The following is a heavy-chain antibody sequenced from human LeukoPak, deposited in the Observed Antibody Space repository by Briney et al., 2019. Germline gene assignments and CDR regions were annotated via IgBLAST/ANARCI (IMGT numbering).Heavy chain of an antibody. Sequence: GGSLRLSCAASGFTFSSYAMSRVRQAPGKGLEWVSAISGSGGSTYYADSVKGRFTISRDNSKNTLYLQMNSLRAEDTAVYYCAKDSSDSSGNYTPLDYWGQGTLVTVSS. CDR3: AKDSSDSSGNYTPLDY. CDR1: GFTFSSYA. V-gene: IGHV3-23*01. D-gene: IGHD3-22*01. J-gene: IGHJ4*02. CDR2: ISGSGGST.